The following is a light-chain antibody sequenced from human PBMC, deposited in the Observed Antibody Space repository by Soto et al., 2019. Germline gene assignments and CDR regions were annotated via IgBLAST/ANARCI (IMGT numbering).Light chain of an antibody. V-gene: IGKV1-5*03. CDR1: QTISSW. J-gene: IGKJ1*01. Sequence: DIHMTQAPPTLSASVGGRVTITCRASQTISSWLAWYQQKPGKAPKLLIYKASTLKSGVPSRFSGSGSGTEFTLTISSLQADDFATYYCQHYNSYPEAFGQGTKVDI. CDR3: QHYNSYPEA. CDR2: KAS.